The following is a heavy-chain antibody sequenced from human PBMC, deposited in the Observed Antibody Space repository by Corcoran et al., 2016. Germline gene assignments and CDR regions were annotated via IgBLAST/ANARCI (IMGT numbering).Heavy chain of an antibody. J-gene: IGHJ4*02. D-gene: IGHD5-12*01. CDR2: ISAYNSKT. CDR1: GYTFTSYG. V-gene: IGHV1-18*01. CDR3: ARSSSGYDLGY. Sequence: QVQLVQSGAEVKKPGASVKVSCTASGYTFTSYGIRWVRKAPGQGREGMGWISAYNSKTNYAQKLQGSITMTTDTSTSTAYMELRSLGSDDTAVYYCARSSSGYDLGYWGQGTLVTVSS.